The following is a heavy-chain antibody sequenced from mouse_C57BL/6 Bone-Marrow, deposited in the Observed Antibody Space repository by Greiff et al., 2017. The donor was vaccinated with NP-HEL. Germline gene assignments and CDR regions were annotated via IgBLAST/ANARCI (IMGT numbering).Heavy chain of an antibody. CDR3: AIYYDYDGSFFDY. D-gene: IGHD2-4*01. CDR1: GYTFTSYW. J-gene: IGHJ2*01. CDR2: IDPSDSYT. V-gene: IGHV1-69*01. Sequence: VQLQQPGAELVMPGASVKLSCKASGYTFTSYWMHWVKQRPGQGLERIGEIDPSDSYTNYNQKFKGKSTLTVDKSSSTAYMQLSSLTSEDSAVYYCAIYYDYDGSFFDYWGQGTTLTVSS.